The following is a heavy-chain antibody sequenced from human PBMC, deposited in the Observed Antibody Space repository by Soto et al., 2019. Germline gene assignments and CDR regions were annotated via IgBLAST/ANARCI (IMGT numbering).Heavy chain of an antibody. D-gene: IGHD3-3*01. Sequence: GSLRLSCTGSGFPFSAYNINWVLQAPGKGLEWVSSITVGSSHIYQPNSMTSRFTISRDDAKNSVYLQLDSLRDEDTALYYCSRSPEAGVRGAYWGQGTLVTVSS. CDR1: GFPFSAYN. V-gene: IGHV3-21*01. CDR3: SRSPEAGVRGAY. CDR2: ITVGSSHI. J-gene: IGHJ4*02.